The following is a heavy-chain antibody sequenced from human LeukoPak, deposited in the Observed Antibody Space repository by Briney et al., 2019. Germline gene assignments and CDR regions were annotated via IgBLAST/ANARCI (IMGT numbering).Heavy chain of an antibody. CDR3: ARDQGNYDFWSGFDY. CDR1: GFTFSDYY. CDR2: ISSSSSYI. J-gene: IGHJ4*02. V-gene: IGHV3-11*06. D-gene: IGHD3-3*01. Sequence: GGSLRLSCAASGFTFSDYYMSWIRQAPGKGLEWVSYISSSSSYIYYADSVKGRFTISRDNAKNSLYLQMNSLRAEDTAVYYCARDQGNYDFWSGFDYWGQGTLVTVSS.